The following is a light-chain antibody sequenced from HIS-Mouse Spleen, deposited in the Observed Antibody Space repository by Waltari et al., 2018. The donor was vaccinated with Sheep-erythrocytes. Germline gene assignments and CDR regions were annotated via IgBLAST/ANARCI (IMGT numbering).Light chain of an antibody. Sequence: QSALTQPAPVSGSPGQSITISCTGTRRAFGSYNLVSWYQQHPGKAPKLMIYEGSKRPSGVSNRFSGSKSGNTASLTISGLQAEDEADYYCCSYAGSSTPWVFGGGTKLTVL. J-gene: IGLJ3*02. CDR1: RRAFGSYNL. CDR2: EGS. V-gene: IGLV2-23*01. CDR3: CSYAGSSTPWV.